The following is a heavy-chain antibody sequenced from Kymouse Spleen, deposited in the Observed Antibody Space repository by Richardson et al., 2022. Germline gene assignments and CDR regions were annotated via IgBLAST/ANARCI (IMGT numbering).Heavy chain of an antibody. CDR1: GGSISSSSYY. Sequence: QLQLQESGPGLVKPSETLSLTCTVSGGSISSSSYYWGWIRQPPGKGLEWIGSIYYSGSTYYNPSLKSRVTISVDTSKNQFSLKLSSVTAADTAVYYCARGDIVATSYYYYYGMDVWGQGTTVTVSS. CDR3: ARGDIVATSYYYYYGMDV. V-gene: IGHV4-39*01. J-gene: IGHJ6*02. D-gene: IGHD5-12*01. CDR2: IYYSGST.